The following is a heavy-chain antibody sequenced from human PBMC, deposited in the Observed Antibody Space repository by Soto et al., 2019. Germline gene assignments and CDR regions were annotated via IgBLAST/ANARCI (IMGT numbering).Heavy chain of an antibody. CDR2: MYHSGST. D-gene: IGHD2-2*01. V-gene: IGHV4-30-2*01. CDR1: YGSIVDRGYS. Sequence: SETMSVSYAVAYGSIVDRGYSWSWIRQPPGKGLEWIGYMYHSGSTYYNPSLKSRVTISIDRSKNQFSLKLSSVTDAETGVYYCARVPDYWGQGILVTVFS. CDR3: ARVPDY. J-gene: IGHJ4*02.